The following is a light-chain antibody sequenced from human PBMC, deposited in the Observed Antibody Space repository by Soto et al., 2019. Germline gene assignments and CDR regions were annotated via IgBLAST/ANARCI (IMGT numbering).Light chain of an antibody. V-gene: IGLV1-40*01. CDR2: GNS. CDR1: SSNIGAGYD. Sequence: QSVLTQPPSVSGAPWQRVTISCTGSSSNIGAGYDVHWYQQLPGTAPKLLIYGNSNRPSGVPDRFSGSKSGTSASLAITGLQAEDEEDYYCKSYDSSLSAHYVLGTGTKVTVL. CDR3: KSYDSSLSAHYV. J-gene: IGLJ1*01.